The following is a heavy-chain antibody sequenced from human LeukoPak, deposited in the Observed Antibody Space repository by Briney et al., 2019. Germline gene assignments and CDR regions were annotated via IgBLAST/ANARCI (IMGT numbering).Heavy chain of an antibody. Sequence: GGSLRLSCAASGFTFSSYAMHWVRQAPGKVLEWVAVISYDGSNKYYADSVKGRFTISRDNSKNTLYLQMNSLRAEDTAVYYCARARTRYYFDYWGQGTLVTVSS. CDR3: ARARTRYYFDY. CDR2: ISYDGSNK. V-gene: IGHV3-30*04. D-gene: IGHD2-2*01. J-gene: IGHJ4*02. CDR1: GFTFSSYA.